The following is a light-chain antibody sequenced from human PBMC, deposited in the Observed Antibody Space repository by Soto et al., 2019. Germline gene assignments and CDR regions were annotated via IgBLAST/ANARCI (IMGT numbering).Light chain of an antibody. CDR2: DAS. CDR3: QQRDSTPP. J-gene: IGKJ4*01. CDR1: QSISIY. Sequence: DIQMTQSPSSLSASVGDRVTITCRTSQSISIYLNWYQQKPGKAPMLLSYDASRLQSGVTSRFGGRGSGTECTITISRLQPDDFATYYCQQRDSTPPFGGGTKGEIK. V-gene: IGKV1-39*01.